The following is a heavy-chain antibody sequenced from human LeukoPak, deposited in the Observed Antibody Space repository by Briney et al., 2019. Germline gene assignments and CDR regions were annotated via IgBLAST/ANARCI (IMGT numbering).Heavy chain of an antibody. V-gene: IGHV3-74*03. D-gene: IGHD5-12*01. Sequence: GGSLRLSCVGSGFTISNHWMHWVRQAPGTGLVWVSRIHPDGSITTYADSVKGRFTISRDNAKNTLYLQMKSLRAEDTAVYFCAPQQSYSPYNWFDPWGQGTLVTVSS. J-gene: IGHJ5*02. CDR2: IHPDGSIT. CDR3: APQQSYSPYNWFDP. CDR1: GFTISNHW.